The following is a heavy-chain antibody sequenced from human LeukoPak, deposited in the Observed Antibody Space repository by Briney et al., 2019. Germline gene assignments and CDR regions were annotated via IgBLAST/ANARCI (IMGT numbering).Heavy chain of an antibody. V-gene: IGHV3-74*01. CDR3: ARDREPDAFDI. D-gene: IGHD1-26*01. CDR2: INSDGSST. CDR1: GFTFSSYW. Sequence: GGSLRLSCAAPGFTFSSYWMHWVRQVPGKGLVWVSRINSDGSSTSYADPVKGRFTISRDSAKNSLYLQMDSLKVEDTAVYYCARDREPDAFDIWGQGTMVTVSS. J-gene: IGHJ3*02.